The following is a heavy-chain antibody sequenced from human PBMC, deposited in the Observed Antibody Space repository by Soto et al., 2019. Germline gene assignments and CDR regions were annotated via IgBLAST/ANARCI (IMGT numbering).Heavy chain of an antibody. CDR3: AHTSQDLFWGRYIRHFDI. V-gene: IGHV2-5*02. CDR2: IYWDDDK. D-gene: IGHD3-16*01. Sequence: QITLKESGPPLVKAAETLTLTCSFSGFSLNSKGEAVGWIRQPPGKALEWLALIYWDDDKRYSPSLNRRVALTRDTSKNQVVITMTNMNPADTATYFCAHTSQDLFWGRYIRHFDIWGQGTLVTVSS. J-gene: IGHJ4*02. CDR1: GFSLNSKGEA.